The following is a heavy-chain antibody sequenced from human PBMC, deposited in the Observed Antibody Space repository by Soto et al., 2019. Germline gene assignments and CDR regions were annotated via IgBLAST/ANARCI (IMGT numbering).Heavy chain of an antibody. CDR3: ARDGVGYYDSSGYSAYFQH. Sequence: QVQLVESGGGVVQPGRYLRLSCVASGFTFSNYGMHWVRQAPGKGLEWVAVIWYDGSNKYYADSVKGRFTISRDNSKNTLYLQMNSLRAEDTAVYYCARDGVGYYDSSGYSAYFQHWGQGTLVTVSS. D-gene: IGHD3-22*01. CDR2: IWYDGSNK. CDR1: GFTFSNYG. V-gene: IGHV3-33*01. J-gene: IGHJ1*01.